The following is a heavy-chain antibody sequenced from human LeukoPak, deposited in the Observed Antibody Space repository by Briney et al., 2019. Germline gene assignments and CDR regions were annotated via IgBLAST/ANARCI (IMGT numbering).Heavy chain of an antibody. CDR2: INPNSGGT. V-gene: IGHV1-2*02. Sequence: ASVKVSCKASGYTFTGYYMHWVRQAPGQGLEWMGWINPNSGGTNYAQKFQGRVTMTRDTSISTAYIELSRLRSDDTAVYYCARDRGIGAVAATPFYDYWGQGTLVTVSS. J-gene: IGHJ4*02. CDR1: GYTFTGYY. CDR3: ARDRGIGAVAATPFYDY. D-gene: IGHD6-19*01.